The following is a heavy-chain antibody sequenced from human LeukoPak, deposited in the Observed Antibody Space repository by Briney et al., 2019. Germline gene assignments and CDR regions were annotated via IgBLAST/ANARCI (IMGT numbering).Heavy chain of an antibody. CDR1: GGSISSYY. CDR3: ARAIAVAGTGWFDP. D-gene: IGHD6-19*01. CDR2: IYYSGST. Sequence: SETLSLTCTVSGGSISSYYWSWIRQPPGKGLEWIGYIYYSGSTNYNPSLKSRVTISVDTSKNQFSLKLSSVTAADTAVYYCARAIAVAGTGWFDPWGQGTLVSVFS. J-gene: IGHJ5*02. V-gene: IGHV4-59*01.